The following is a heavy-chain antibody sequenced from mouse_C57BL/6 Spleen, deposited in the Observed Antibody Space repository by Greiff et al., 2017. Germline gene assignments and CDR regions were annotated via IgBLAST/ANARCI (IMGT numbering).Heavy chain of an antibody. Sequence: EVHLVESGGGLVKPGGSLKLSCAASGFTFSDYGMHWVRQAPEKGLEWVAYISSGSSTIYYADTVKGRFTISRDNAKNTLFLQMTSLRSEDTAMYYCARGALSLYAMDYWGQGTSVTVSS. CDR3: ARGALSLYAMDY. V-gene: IGHV5-17*01. CDR2: ISSGSSTI. CDR1: GFTFSDYG. J-gene: IGHJ4*01. D-gene: IGHD2-3*01.